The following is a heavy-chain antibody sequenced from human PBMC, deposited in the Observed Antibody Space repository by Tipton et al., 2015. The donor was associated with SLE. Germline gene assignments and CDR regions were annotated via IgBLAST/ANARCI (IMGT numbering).Heavy chain of an antibody. Sequence: QLVQSGAEVKKPGSSVKVSCEASGYTFIAYYMHWVRLAPGQGLEWMGWINPNSGGTNYAQKFQGRVTMTRDTSISTAYMELNRLRSDDTAVYYCATGDFSQDAFDLWGQGTMVTVSS. J-gene: IGHJ3*01. CDR1: GYTFIAYY. D-gene: IGHD3-10*01. CDR3: ATGDFSQDAFDL. V-gene: IGHV1-2*02. CDR2: INPNSGGT.